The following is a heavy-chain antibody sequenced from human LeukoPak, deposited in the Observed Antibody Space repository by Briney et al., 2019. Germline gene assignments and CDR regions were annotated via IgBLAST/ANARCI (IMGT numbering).Heavy chain of an antibody. V-gene: IGHV3-72*01. D-gene: IGHD4-17*01. CDR1: GFTLSDHY. Sequence: GGALRLSCAASGFTLSDHYMDWVRQAPGKGLEWGGRTRNKANSYTTEYAASPKDRFTISRDDSTNSLYLQMNRLRTDDTAVYYCARAGDYYSTGGLWGQGVLVTVSS. CDR2: TRNKANSYTT. J-gene: IGHJ4*02. CDR3: ARAGDYYSTGGL.